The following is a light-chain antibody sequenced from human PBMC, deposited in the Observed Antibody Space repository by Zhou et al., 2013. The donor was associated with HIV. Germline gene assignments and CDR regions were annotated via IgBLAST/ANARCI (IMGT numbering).Light chain of an antibody. CDR2: VAS. V-gene: IGKV1-39*01. CDR3: QQSYSTPYT. J-gene: IGKJ2*01. Sequence: DIQMTQSPSSLSASVGDRVTITCRTSQRISNYLNWYQQKPGTAPKLLIYVASSLQSGVPSRFSGSGSGTDFTLTISTLQPEDFATYYCQQSYSTPYTFGQGTKLDIK. CDR1: QRISNY.